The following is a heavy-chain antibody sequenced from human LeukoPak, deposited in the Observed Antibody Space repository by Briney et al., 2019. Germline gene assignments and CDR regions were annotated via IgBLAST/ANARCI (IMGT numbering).Heavy chain of an antibody. CDR2: IIPILGIA. J-gene: IGHJ4*02. CDR1: GGTFSSYA. V-gene: IGHV1-69*04. Sequence: ASVKVSCKASGGTFSSYAISWVRQAPGQGLEWVGRIIPILGIANYAQKFQGGVTITADKSTSTAYMELSSLRSEDTAVYYCARERVPDYYDSSGYYDMVTFPNDYWGQGTLVTVSS. CDR3: ARERVPDYYDSSGYYDMVTFPNDY. D-gene: IGHD3-22*01.